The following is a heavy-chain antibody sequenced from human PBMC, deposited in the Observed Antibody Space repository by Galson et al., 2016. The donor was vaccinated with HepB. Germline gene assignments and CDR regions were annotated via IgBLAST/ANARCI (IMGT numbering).Heavy chain of an antibody. J-gene: IGHJ6*03. V-gene: IGHV3-11*06. CDR3: ARRRLGDDYNDWGYYMDV. CDR1: GFSFSDYY. Sequence: SLRLSCAASGFSFSDYYMSWIRQAPGKGLEWVSYINSGSYTNYADSVKGRFTISRDNAKNSLYLQMNSLRAEDTAVYFCARRRLGDDYNDWGYYMDVWGKGTTVIVSS. CDR2: INSGSYT. D-gene: IGHD3-16*01.